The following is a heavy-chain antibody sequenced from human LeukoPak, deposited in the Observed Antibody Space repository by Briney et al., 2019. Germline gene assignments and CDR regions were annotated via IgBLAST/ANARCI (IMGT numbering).Heavy chain of an antibody. CDR2: ISGSGGST. V-gene: IGHV3-23*01. Sequence: GGSLRLSCAASGFTFNAFAMSWVRQAPGKGLEWVSSISGSGGSTYYADSVRGRFTISRDNSKNTLYLRMSSLRVEDTAVYYCAKHWFYDSGLDSWDQGTLVTVSS. D-gene: IGHD3-10*01. J-gene: IGHJ4*02. CDR1: GFTFNAFA. CDR3: AKHWFYDSGLDS.